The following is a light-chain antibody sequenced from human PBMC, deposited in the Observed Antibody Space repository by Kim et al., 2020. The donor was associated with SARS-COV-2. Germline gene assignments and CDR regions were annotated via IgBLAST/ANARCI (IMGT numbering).Light chain of an antibody. Sequence: VTISCTGSSSNIGAGYDVHWYQQLPGTAPKPLIYGNSNRPSGVPDRFSGSKSGTSASLAITGLQAEDEADYYCQSYDSSLSGSGVFGGGTKVTVL. CDR1: SSNIGAGYD. CDR3: QSYDSSLSGSGV. J-gene: IGLJ3*02. V-gene: IGLV1-40*01. CDR2: GNS.